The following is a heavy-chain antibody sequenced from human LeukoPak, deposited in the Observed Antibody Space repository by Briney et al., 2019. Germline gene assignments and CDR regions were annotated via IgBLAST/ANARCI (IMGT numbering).Heavy chain of an antibody. D-gene: IGHD6-13*01. CDR2: ISSNGGST. Sequence: VGSLRLSCAASGFTFSSYAMHWVRQAPGKGLEYVSAISSNGGSTYYANSVKGRFTISRDNSKNTLYLQMSSLRAEDTAVYYCVRGRGIAAPGYFYWGQGTLVTVSS. CDR3: VRGRGIAAPGYFY. V-gene: IGHV3-64*01. CDR1: GFTFSSYA. J-gene: IGHJ4*02.